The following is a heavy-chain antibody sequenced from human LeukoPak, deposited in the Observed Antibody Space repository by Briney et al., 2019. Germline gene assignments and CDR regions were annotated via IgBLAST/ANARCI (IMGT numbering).Heavy chain of an antibody. CDR1: GFTFSSYW. D-gene: IGHD3-22*01. J-gene: IGHJ4*02. CDR3: ARSDYYDSSGFDY. Sequence: GGSLRLSCAASGFTFSSYWMHWVRQAPGKGLVWVSRINSDGSSTSYADSVKSRFTISRDNAKNTLYLQMNSLRAEDTAVYYCARSDYYDSSGFDYWGQGTLVTVSS. V-gene: IGHV3-74*01. CDR2: INSDGSST.